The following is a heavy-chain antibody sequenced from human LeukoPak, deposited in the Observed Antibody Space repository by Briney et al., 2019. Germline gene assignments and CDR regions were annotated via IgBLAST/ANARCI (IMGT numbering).Heavy chain of an antibody. CDR2: IYYSGST. CDR3: ARHRHYYYYYMDV. V-gene: IGHV4-39*01. CDR1: GGSISSSSYD. J-gene: IGHJ6*03. Sequence: PSETLSLTCTVSGGSISSSSYDWGWIRQPPGKGLEWIGSIYYSGSTYYNPSLKSRVTISVDTSKNQFSLKLSSVTAADTAVYYCARHRHYYYYYMDVWGKGTTVTVSS.